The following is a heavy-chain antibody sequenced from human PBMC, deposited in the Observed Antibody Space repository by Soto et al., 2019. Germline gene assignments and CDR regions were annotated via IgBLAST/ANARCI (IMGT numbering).Heavy chain of an antibody. CDR3: ATRFYDSSGYYLFYFDS. J-gene: IGHJ4*02. CDR1: GGSFSFYY. CDR2: INHSGST. V-gene: IGHV4-34*01. Sequence: QVQLHQWGAGLLKPSETLSLTCAVSGGSFSFYYWSWIRQPPGKELEWIGEINHSGSTNYTSSLKSRVTISVDTSKNQFSLKLSSVTAADTAVYYCATRFYDSSGYYLFYFDSWGQGTLVTVSS. D-gene: IGHD3-22*01.